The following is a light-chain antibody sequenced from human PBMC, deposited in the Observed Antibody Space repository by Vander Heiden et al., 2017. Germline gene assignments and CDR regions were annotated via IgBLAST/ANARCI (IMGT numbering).Light chain of an antibody. J-gene: IGLJ2*01. V-gene: IGLV6-57*04. Sequence: NFMLTQPHSVSESPGKTVTISCTRSSGSIASNYVQWYQQRPGSAPTTMIYGNNQRPSGVPDRFSGSIDSSSNSASLTISGLKTEDEADYYCQSYDTFVVFGGGTKLTVL. CDR2: GNN. CDR1: SGSIASNY. CDR3: QSYDTFVV.